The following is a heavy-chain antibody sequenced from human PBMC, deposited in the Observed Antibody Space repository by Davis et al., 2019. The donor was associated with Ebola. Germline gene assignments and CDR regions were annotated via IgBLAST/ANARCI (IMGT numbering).Heavy chain of an antibody. D-gene: IGHD1-1*01. J-gene: IGHJ5*02. CDR1: GFTFSSDA. Sequence: PGGPLRLSCAASGFTFSSDAMSWVRQAPGKGLEWVSVISATGGSTYYADSVKGRFTISRDNSKNTLYMEMNSLGAEDTALYYCAKSAGTPGWFGPWGQGTLVTVSS. CDR3: AKSAGTPGWFGP. CDR2: ISATGGST. V-gene: IGHV3-23*01.